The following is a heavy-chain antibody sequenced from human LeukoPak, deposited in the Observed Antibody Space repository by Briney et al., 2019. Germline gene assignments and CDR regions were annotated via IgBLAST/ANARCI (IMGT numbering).Heavy chain of an antibody. CDR2: INAGNGNT. J-gene: IGHJ5*02. CDR3: ARCHSSGYYCSLGFDP. Sequence: ASVKVSCKASGYTFTSYGISWVRQAPGQGLEWMGWINAGNGNTKYSQKFQGRVTITRDTSASTAYMELSSLRSEDTAVYYCARCHSSGYYCSLGFDPWGQGTLVTVSS. CDR1: GYTFTSYG. V-gene: IGHV1-3*01. D-gene: IGHD3-22*01.